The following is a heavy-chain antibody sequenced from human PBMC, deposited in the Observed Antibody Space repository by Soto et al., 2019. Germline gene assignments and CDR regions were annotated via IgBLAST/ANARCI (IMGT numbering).Heavy chain of an antibody. V-gene: IGHV3-23*01. J-gene: IGHJ4*02. CDR1: GFTFSSYA. CDR2: ISGSGGST. D-gene: IGHD6-19*01. Sequence: EVQLLESGGGLVQPGGSQRLSCTASGFTFSSYALSWVRQAPGKGLEWVSSISGSGGSTYYADSVKGRVTISRDNSKNTLYLQMSSLRAEDTAVYYCAKESLKTPVTGPVDCWDQGTVVTVSS. CDR3: AKESLKTPVTGPVDC.